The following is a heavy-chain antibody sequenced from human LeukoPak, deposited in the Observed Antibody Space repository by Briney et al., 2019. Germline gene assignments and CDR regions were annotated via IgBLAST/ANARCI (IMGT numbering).Heavy chain of an antibody. CDR2: IKSKTDGGTT. CDR3: TTGADYYDSSGYYTYSLLAFDY. CDR1: GFTFSNAW. J-gene: IGHJ4*02. V-gene: IGHV3-15*01. Sequence: GGSLRLSCAASGFTFSNAWMSWVRRAPGKGLEWVGRIKSKTDGGTTDYAAPVKGRLTISRDDSKNTLYLQMNSLKTEDTAVYYCTTGADYYDSSGYYTYSLLAFDYWGQGTLVTVSS. D-gene: IGHD3-22*01.